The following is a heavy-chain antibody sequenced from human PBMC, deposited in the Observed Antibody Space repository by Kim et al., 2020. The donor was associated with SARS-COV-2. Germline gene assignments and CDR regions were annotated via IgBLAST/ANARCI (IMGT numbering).Heavy chain of an antibody. V-gene: IGHV3-33*01. J-gene: IGHJ6*02. CDR2: IWYDGSNK. CDR1: GFTFSSYG. Sequence: GGSLRLSCAASGFTFSSYGMHWVRQAPGKGLEWVAVIWYDGSNKYYADSVKGRFTISRDNSKNTLYLQMNSLRAEDTAVYYCASSVVYCSSTSCSHWHYYYGMDVWGQGATVTVSS. D-gene: IGHD2-2*01. CDR3: ASSVVYCSSTSCSHWHYYYGMDV.